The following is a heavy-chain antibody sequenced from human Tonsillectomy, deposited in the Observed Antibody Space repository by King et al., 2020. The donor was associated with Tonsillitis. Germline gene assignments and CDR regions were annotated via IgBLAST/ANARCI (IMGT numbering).Heavy chain of an antibody. V-gene: IGHV4-39*01. Sequence: QLQESGPGLVKPSETLSLTCSVSGGSIDSSGHYWGWIRQPPGKGLAWIGSVSYNGGTYYNPSLKSRVTISVDTSKSQFSLKLRSVTAADTAVYYCARVIVGALDYYYYMDVWGKGTTVTVSS. J-gene: IGHJ6*03. CDR3: ARVIVGALDYYYYMDV. CDR1: GGSIDSSGHY. CDR2: VSYNGGT. D-gene: IGHD1-26*01.